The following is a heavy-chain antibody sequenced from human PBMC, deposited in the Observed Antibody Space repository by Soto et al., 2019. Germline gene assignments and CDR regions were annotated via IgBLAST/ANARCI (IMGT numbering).Heavy chain of an antibody. D-gene: IGHD6-19*01. Sequence: GGSLRLSCAASGFTFSSYCMSWVRQAPGKGLEWVANIKQDGSEKYYVDSVKGRFTISRDNAKNSLYLQMNSLRAEDTAVYYCARGSAVAAYFDYWGQGTLVTVSS. CDR2: IKQDGSEK. J-gene: IGHJ4*02. CDR1: GFTFSSYC. V-gene: IGHV3-7*01. CDR3: ARGSAVAAYFDY.